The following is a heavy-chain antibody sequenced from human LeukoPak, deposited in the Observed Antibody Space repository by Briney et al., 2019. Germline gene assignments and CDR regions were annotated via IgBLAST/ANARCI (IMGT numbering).Heavy chain of an antibody. CDR1: GFTFNNAW. V-gene: IGHV3-15*07. CDR2: IKSKTDGGTT. J-gene: IGHJ4*02. Sequence: GGSLRLSCAASGFTFNNAWMNWVRQTPGKGLEWVGRIKSKTDGGTTEYAAPVKGRFTISRDDSKNTLYLQMNSLKTEDTAVYYCTTGHLEQWLVPPEFDHWGQGTLVTVSS. CDR3: TTGHLEQWLVPPEFDH. D-gene: IGHD6-19*01.